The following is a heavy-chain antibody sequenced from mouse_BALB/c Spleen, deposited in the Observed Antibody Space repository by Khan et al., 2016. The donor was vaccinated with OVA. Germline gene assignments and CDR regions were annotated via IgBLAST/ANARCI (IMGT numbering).Heavy chain of an antibody. J-gene: IGHJ3*01. D-gene: IGHD4-1*01. Sequence: VQLKESGPELVEPGASVKMSCKASGYTFTNYVIHWVKQKPGQGLEWIGYINPDNAGTRYNEKFKDKATLTSDLSSTSAYMERLSLTAEDSAVYYCAREASSWDFSLPYWGQGTLVTVSA. CDR1: GYTFTNYV. CDR3: AREASSWDFSLPY. V-gene: IGHV1S136*01. CDR2: INPDNAGT.